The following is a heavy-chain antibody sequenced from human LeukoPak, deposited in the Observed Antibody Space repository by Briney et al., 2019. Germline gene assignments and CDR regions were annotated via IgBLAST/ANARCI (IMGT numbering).Heavy chain of an antibody. D-gene: IGHD3-22*01. CDR3: ARDASGYYDF. Sequence: GGSLRLSCAASGFSFSNYWMSWVRQAPGKGLEWVAAIYVDGGQTYVADSVKGRFTISRDIAKSSLYLQMNSLRAEDTAVYYCARDASGYYDFWGQGTLVTVSS. V-gene: IGHV3-7*01. CDR1: GFSFSNYW. J-gene: IGHJ4*02. CDR2: IYVDGGQT.